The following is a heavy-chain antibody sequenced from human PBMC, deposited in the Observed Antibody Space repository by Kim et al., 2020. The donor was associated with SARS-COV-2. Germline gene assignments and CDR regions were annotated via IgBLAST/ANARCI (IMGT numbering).Heavy chain of an antibody. J-gene: IGHJ4*02. V-gene: IGHV4-39*01. Sequence: SETLSLTCTVSGGSISSSSYYWGWIRQPPGKGLEWIGSIYYSGSTYYNPSLKSRVTISVDTSKNQFSLKLSSVTAADTAVYYCARLTHSSGFLWGAFYFDYWGQGTLVTVSS. CDR2: IYYSGST. D-gene: IGHD3-22*01. CDR3: ARLTHSSGFLWGAFYFDY. CDR1: GGSISSSSYY.